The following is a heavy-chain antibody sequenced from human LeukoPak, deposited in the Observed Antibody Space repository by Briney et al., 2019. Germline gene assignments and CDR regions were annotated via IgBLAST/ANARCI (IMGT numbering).Heavy chain of an antibody. CDR3: ARETSSSTWGFDY. J-gene: IGHJ4*02. V-gene: IGHV6-1*01. CDR2: TFYRSKWYN. Sequence: SQTLSLTCAISGDSVSSNSAAWNWIRQSPSRGLEWLGRTFYRSKWYNDYEVSVKSRITINPDTSKNHFSLQLSSVTPEDTAMHYCARETSSSTWGFDYWGQGTLVTVSS. CDR1: GDSVSSNSAA. D-gene: IGHD6-6*01.